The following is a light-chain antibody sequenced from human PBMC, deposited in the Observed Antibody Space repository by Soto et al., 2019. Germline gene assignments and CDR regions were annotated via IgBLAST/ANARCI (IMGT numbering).Light chain of an antibody. V-gene: IGKV3-15*01. J-gene: IGKJ1*01. CDR3: QHYSTWLWT. CDR2: GAS. CDR1: QSVSSK. Sequence: EIVMTQSPATLPVSPGERATLSCRASQSVSSKLAWYQQKPGQGPRLLIYGASSRATGIPARFSGSGSGTEFTLTISSLQSEDFAVYYCQHYSTWLWTFGQGTKVEMK.